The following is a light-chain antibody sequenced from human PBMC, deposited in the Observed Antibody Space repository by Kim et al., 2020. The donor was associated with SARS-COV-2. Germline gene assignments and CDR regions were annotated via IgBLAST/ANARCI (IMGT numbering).Light chain of an antibody. J-gene: IGLJ2*01. CDR3: QAWDGNTVV. V-gene: IGLV3-1*01. Sequence: SYELTQPPSVSVSPGQTASITCSGDDLGDRYACWYQQKPGQSPVLVIYKDTKRPSGIPERFSGSNSGNTATLTISGTQAVDEADYYCQAWDGNTVVFGGGTQLTVL. CDR2: KDT. CDR1: DLGDRY.